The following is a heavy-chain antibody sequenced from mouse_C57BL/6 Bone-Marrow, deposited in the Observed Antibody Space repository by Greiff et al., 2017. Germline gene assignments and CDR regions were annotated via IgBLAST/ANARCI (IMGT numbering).Heavy chain of an antibody. J-gene: IGHJ3*01. CDR2: INPSTGGT. Sequence: VQLKESGPELVKPGASVKISCKASGYSFTGYYMNWVKQSPEKSLEWIGEINPSTGGTTYNQKFKAKATLTVAKSSSTAYMQLKSLTSEYSAVYYCARGQEYYGPWFAYWGQGTLVTVSA. D-gene: IGHD1-1*01. CDR3: ARGQEYYGPWFAY. CDR1: GYSFTGYY. V-gene: IGHV1-42*01.